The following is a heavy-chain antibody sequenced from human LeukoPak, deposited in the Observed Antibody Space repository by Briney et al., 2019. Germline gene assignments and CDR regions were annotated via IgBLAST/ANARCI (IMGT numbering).Heavy chain of an antibody. CDR2: VYYSGST. J-gene: IGHJ4*02. Sequence: PSETLSLTCTVSGGSISSSSYNWGWIRQPPGTGLEWIGSVYYSGSTYYNPSLKSRVTISVDTSKNQFSLKLSSVTAADTAVYYCARSSEYYYDSSGYSGFDYWGQGTLVTVSS. D-gene: IGHD3-22*01. CDR1: GGSISSSSYN. V-gene: IGHV4-39*07. CDR3: ARSSEYYYDSSGYSGFDY.